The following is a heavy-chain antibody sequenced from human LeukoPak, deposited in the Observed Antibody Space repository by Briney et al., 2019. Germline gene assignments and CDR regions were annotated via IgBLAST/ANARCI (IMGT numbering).Heavy chain of an antibody. V-gene: IGHV4-30-2*01. CDR1: GGSISSGGYY. D-gene: IGHD6-19*01. Sequence: TSETLSLTYTVSGGSISSGGYYWSWIRQPPGKGLEWIGYIYHSGSTYYNPSLKSRVTISVDRSKNQFSLKLSSVTAADTAVYYCARGHSSGWYVIDYWGQGTLVTVSS. CDR3: ARGHSSGWYVIDY. J-gene: IGHJ4*02. CDR2: IYHSGST.